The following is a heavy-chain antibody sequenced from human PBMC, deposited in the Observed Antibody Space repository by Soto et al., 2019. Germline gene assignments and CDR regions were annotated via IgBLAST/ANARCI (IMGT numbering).Heavy chain of an antibody. CDR2: ISAHNGNT. Sequence: QVHLVQSGAEVKKPGASVKVSCQGSGYAFTTYGITWVRQAPGQGLEWMGWISAHNGNTNYAQKLQGRITVTRDTSTSTSYMELGSLRYADTAVYVVARGGYGDYWGQGALVTVSS. CDR1: GYAFTTYG. CDR3: ARGGYGDY. V-gene: IGHV1-18*01. D-gene: IGHD1-1*01. J-gene: IGHJ4*02.